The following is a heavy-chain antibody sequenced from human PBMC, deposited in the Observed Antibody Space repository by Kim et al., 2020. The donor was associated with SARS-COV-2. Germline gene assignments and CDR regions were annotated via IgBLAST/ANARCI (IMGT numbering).Heavy chain of an antibody. V-gene: IGHV3-33*01. CDR1: GFTFSSYG. CDR2: IWYDGSNK. J-gene: IGHJ4*02. D-gene: IGHD2-2*01. CDR3: ARDRSRGVVVPAASDY. Sequence: GGSLRLSCAASGFTFSSYGMHWVRQAPGKGLEWVAVIWYDGSNKYYADSVKGRFTISRDNSKNTLYLQMNSLRAEDTAVYYCARDRSRGVVVPAASDYWGQGTLVTVSS.